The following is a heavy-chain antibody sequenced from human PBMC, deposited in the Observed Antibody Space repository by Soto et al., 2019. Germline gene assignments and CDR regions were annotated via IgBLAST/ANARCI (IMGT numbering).Heavy chain of an antibody. J-gene: IGHJ6*02. CDR1: GFTFSSCG. Sequence: QVQLVESGGGVVQPGRSLRLSCAASGFTFSSCGMHWVRQAPGKGLEWVAVVWYDGSNKYYADSVKGRFTISRDNSKKTLYLQLNSLRAEDTALYYCARDGDQDIVATIIHSYYRMDVWGPGTTVTVSS. CDR2: VWYDGSNK. V-gene: IGHV3-33*01. D-gene: IGHD5-12*01. CDR3: ARDGDQDIVATIIHSYYRMDV.